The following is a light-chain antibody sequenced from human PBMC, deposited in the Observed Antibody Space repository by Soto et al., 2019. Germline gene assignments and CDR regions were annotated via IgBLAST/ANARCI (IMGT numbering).Light chain of an antibody. CDR1: QSICDS. Sequence: DIQMIQSPSTLSAFVGDRVTITCRASQSICDSLAWYQQKPGKAPKLLIYKASNLESGVPSRFSGSGSGTDFALTFSSLQPDDLATYNCQQYKSFPYTFGQGTKLDIQ. J-gene: IGKJ2*01. CDR3: QQYKSFPYT. V-gene: IGKV1-5*03. CDR2: KAS.